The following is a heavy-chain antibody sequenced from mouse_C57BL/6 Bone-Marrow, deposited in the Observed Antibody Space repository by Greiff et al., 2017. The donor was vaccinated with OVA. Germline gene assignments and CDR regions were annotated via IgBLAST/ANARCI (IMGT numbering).Heavy chain of an antibody. CDR3: ASRGNYYAMDY. V-gene: IGHV5-12*01. J-gene: IGHJ4*01. D-gene: IGHD2-1*01. CDR2: ISNGGGST. Sequence: DVMLVESGGGLVQPGGSLKLSCAASGFTFSDYYMYWVRQTPEKRLEWVAYISNGGGSTYYPDTVKGRFTISRDNAKNTLYLQMSRLKSEDTAMYYCASRGNYYAMDYWGQGTSVTVSS. CDR1: GFTFSDYY.